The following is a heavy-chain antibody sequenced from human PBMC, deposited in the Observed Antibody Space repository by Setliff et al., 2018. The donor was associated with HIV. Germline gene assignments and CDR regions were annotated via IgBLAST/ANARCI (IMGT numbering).Heavy chain of an antibody. V-gene: IGHV4-61*02. CDR1: GDSVRSRPYY. CDR3: AGDYAGSGRPFDY. CDR2: FDSTGGT. Sequence: SETLSLTCTVFGDSVRSRPYYWNWIRQPAGKGLEWIGRFDSTGGTDCNPSLKSLVTISLDTSRNQFSLKLASVTAADTAVYVCAGDYAGSGRPFDYCGQGLSVTVSS. D-gene: IGHD2-15*01. J-gene: IGHJ4*02.